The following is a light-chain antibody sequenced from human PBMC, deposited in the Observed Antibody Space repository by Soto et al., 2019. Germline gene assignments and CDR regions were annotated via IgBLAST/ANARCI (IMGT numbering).Light chain of an antibody. CDR2: NSS. CDR3: RQYYSYPPRT. J-gene: IGKJ1*01. V-gene: IGKV1-5*03. CDR1: QSIDSW. Sequence: DIQMTQSPSTLSASVGDRVKITCRASQSIDSWLAWYHQKPVKAAKLLISNSSILESGVPSRFSGSGSGTDVTLTTISLQSEDFSAYYCRQYYSYPPRTFGQGTKVDI.